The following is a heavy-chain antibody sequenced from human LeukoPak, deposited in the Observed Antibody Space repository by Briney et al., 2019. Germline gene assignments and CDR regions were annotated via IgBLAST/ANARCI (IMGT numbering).Heavy chain of an antibody. Sequence: ASVTVSCKASGYTFTSYDINWVRQATGQGLEWMGWMNPNSGNTGYAQKFQGRVTMTRNTSISTAYMELSNLRSEDTAVYYCARGMRRAGIAAAGIFSFDPWGQGTLVTVSS. CDR3: ARGMRRAGIAAAGIFSFDP. V-gene: IGHV1-8*01. CDR1: GYTFTSYD. D-gene: IGHD6-13*01. J-gene: IGHJ5*02. CDR2: MNPNSGNT.